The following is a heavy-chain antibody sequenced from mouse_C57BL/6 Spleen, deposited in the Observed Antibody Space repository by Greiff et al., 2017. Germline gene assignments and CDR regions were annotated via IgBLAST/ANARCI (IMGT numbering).Heavy chain of an antibody. CDR2: IYPGSGNT. Sequence: QVQLQQSGAELVRPGASVKLSCKASGYTFTDYYINWVKQRPGQGLEWIARIYPGSGNTYYNEKFKGKATLTAEKSSSTAYMQLSSLTSEDSAVYFCARDYGYDAWFAYWGQGTLVTVSA. V-gene: IGHV1-76*01. CDR3: ARDYGYDAWFAY. D-gene: IGHD2-2*01. CDR1: GYTFTDYY. J-gene: IGHJ3*01.